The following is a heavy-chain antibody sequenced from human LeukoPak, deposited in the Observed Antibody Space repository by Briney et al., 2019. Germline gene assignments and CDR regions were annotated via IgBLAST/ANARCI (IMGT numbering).Heavy chain of an antibody. CDR3: ASTVYDFWSGYSLYFDY. V-gene: IGHV3-7*01. Sequence: GGSLRLSCAASGFTFSSYWMSWVRQAPGKGLEWVANIKQDGSEKYYVDSVKGRFTISRDNAKNSLCLQMNSLRAEDTAVYYCASTVYDFWSGYSLYFDYWGQGTPVTVSS. CDR2: IKQDGSEK. D-gene: IGHD3-3*01. J-gene: IGHJ4*02. CDR1: GFTFSSYW.